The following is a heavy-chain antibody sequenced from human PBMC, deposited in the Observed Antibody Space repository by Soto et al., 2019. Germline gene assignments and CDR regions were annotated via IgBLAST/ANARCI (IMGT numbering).Heavy chain of an antibody. CDR2: MHYTGFS. V-gene: IGHV4-59*02. J-gene: IGHJ5*02. Sequence: PSETLSLTCSFSGDSVTSHYLTWIRQSPEKGLEWIGYMHYTGFSHYNPSLKSRLTISVDRSKNQFTLQLTSVTVADTAVYYCARDLGYFGSGSNLNNLLAPWGQGTLVPGSS. CDR3: ARDLGYFGSGSNLNNLLAP. CDR1: GDSVTSHY. D-gene: IGHD3-10*01.